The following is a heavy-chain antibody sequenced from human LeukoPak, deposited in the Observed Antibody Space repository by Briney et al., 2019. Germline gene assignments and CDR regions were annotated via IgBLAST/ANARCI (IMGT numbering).Heavy chain of an antibody. D-gene: IGHD1-26*01. CDR3: ARQTGELWEFDY. Sequence: SETLSLTCTVSGGSISSSSYYWGWIRQPPGKGLEWIGSIYYSGSTYYNPSLKSRVTMSVDTSKNQFSLKLSSVTAADTAVYYCARQTGELWEFDYRGQGTLVTVSS. CDR2: IYYSGST. CDR1: GGSISSSSYY. J-gene: IGHJ4*02. V-gene: IGHV4-39*01.